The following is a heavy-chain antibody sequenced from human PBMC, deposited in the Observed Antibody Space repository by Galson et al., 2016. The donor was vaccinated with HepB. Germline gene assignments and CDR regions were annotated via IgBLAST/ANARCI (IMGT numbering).Heavy chain of an antibody. Sequence: SLRLSCAASGFTFSSYGTHWVRQAPGKGLEWVAVIWYDGNNKYYADSVKGRFTISRDNSKKMLYLQMNSLRAEDTAIYYCAKDLLPSGAGREDYFDYWGQGTLVTVSS. CDR2: IWYDGNNK. CDR3: AKDLLPSGAGREDYFDY. J-gene: IGHJ4*02. CDR1: GFTFSSYG. V-gene: IGHV3-33*06. D-gene: IGHD6-19*01.